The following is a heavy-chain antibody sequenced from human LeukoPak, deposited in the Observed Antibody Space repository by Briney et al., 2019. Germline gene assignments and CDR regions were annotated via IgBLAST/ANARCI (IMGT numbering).Heavy chain of an antibody. J-gene: IGHJ4*02. CDR2: INHSGST. Sequence: SETLSLTCAVYGGSFSGYYWSWIRQPPGKGLEWIGEINHSGSTYYNPSLKSRVTISVDTSKNQFSLKLSSVTAADTAVYYCARLGIAGDFDYWGQGTLVTVSS. D-gene: IGHD6-13*01. V-gene: IGHV4-34*09. CDR1: GGSFSGYY. CDR3: ARLGIAGDFDY.